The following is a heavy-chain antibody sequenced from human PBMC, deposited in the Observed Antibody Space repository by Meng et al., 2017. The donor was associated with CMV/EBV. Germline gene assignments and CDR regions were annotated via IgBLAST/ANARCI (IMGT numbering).Heavy chain of an antibody. D-gene: IGHD6-6*01. CDR2: INHSGST. J-gene: IGHJ4*02. V-gene: IGHV4-34*01. CDR1: GGSFSVYY. CDR3: ARGSIAARLGLGD. Sequence: QVQLQQWGAGLLKPSETLSLTCAVYGGSFSVYYWSWIRQPPGKGLEWIGEINHSGSTNYNPSLKSRVTISVDTSKNQFSLKLSSVTAADTAVYYCARGSIAARLGLGDWGQGTLVTVSS.